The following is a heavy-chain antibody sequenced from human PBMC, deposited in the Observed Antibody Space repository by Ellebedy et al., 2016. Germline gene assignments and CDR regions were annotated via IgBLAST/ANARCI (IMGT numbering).Heavy chain of an antibody. D-gene: IGHD6-19*01. V-gene: IGHV4-34*01. J-gene: IGHJ6*02. CDR3: ARGGGSAWSRTSGWVPRYYFYGMDV. Sequence: SETLSLTCAVYGGSFSGYHWTWIRQPPGKGLEWIGEINHNGSTNYSPSLRSRVTISVDTSTNHFSLRLGSVTAADTAMYYCARGGGSAWSRTSGWVPRYYFYGMDVWGQGTTVTVSS. CDR2: INHNGST. CDR1: GGSFSGYH.